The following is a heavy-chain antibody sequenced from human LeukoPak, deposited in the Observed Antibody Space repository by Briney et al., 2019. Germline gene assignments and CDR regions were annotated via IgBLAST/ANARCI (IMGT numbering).Heavy chain of an antibody. D-gene: IGHD3-22*01. CDR3: AIKPIVVSAWYYFDY. CDR1: GGSVNSGSYY. J-gene: IGHJ4*02. V-gene: IGHV4-39*07. Sequence: SETLSLTCTVSGGSVNSGSYYWCWIRQARGKGLEWMGKIYYSGSAYYTPSHESRVTLSVDTYKNEFSLKLSSVTAADTAVYYCAIKPIVVSAWYYFDYWGQGTLVTVSS. CDR2: IYYSGSA.